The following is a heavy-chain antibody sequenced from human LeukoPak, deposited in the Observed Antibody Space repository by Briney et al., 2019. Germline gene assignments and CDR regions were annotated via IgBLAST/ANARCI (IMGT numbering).Heavy chain of an antibody. CDR1: GGSISSTNW. Sequence: SGTLSLTCAVSGGSISSTNWWSWVRQPPGKGLERIGEIYHSGSTNYNPSLKSRVTISVDKSKNQFSLKLSSVTAADTALYYCARQHSSSWGGQIDYWGQGTLVTVSS. V-gene: IGHV4-4*02. CDR3: ARQHSSSWGGQIDY. CDR2: IYHSGST. J-gene: IGHJ4*02. D-gene: IGHD6-13*01.